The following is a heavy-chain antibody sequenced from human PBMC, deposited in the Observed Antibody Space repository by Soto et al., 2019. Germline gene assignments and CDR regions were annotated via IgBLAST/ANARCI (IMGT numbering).Heavy chain of an antibody. CDR2: ISGSGNTI. CDR3: ARSRNKPPYCSTASCYAYYYYSWDV. V-gene: IGHV3-23*01. Sequence: EVQLLQSGGNLVQPGGSLRLSCAGSGFTFNNYGMAWVRQAPGEGLEWVSGISGSGNTIYYADSVRGRFTVSRDNSKNTLYLQLGRLRAEDTAVYYCARSRNKPPYCSTASCYAYYYYSWDVWGQGTTVTVSS. CDR1: GFTFNNYG. J-gene: IGHJ6*02. D-gene: IGHD2-2*01.